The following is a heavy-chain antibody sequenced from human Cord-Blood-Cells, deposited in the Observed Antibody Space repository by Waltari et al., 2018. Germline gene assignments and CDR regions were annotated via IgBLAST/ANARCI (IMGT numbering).Heavy chain of an antibody. J-gene: IGHJ2*01. CDR3: AIHPRGSPWYFDL. D-gene: IGHD6-13*01. CDR1: GGTSSSYA. CDR2: IIPIFGTA. V-gene: IGHV1-69*12. Sequence: QVQLVQSGAEVKKPGSSVKVSCKASGGTSSSYATRWVRQAPGQGPEWMGGIIPIFGTANYAQKFQGRVTITADESTSTAYMELSSLRSEDTAVYYCAIHPRGSPWYFDLWGRGTLVTVSS.